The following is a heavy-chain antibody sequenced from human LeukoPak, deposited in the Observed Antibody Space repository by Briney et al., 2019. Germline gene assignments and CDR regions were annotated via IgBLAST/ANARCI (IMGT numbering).Heavy chain of an antibody. V-gene: IGHV1-2*02. CDR2: INPNSGGT. J-gene: IGHJ3*02. CDR1: GYTFTGYY. Sequence: GASVKVSCKASGYTFTGYYMHWVRQAPGQGLEWMGWINPNSGGTNYAQKFQGRVTMTRDTSISTAYMELSRLRSDDTAVYYCARVEFMTTRLPYQTSADAFDIWGQGTMVTVSS. CDR3: ARVEFMTTRLPYQTSADAFDI. D-gene: IGHD3-16*01.